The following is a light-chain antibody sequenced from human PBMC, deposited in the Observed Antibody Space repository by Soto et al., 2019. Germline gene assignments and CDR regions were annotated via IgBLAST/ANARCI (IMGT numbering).Light chain of an antibody. V-gene: IGLV2-14*01. CDR2: EVS. CDR3: SSYTTSSTLLYV. CDR1: SSDVGGYNS. Sequence: QSALTQPASVSGSPGQSITISCTGTSSDVGGYNSVSWYQQHPGKAPKLMIYEVSNLPSGVSNRFSGSKSVNTASLTISGLQDDDEADYYCSSYTTSSTLLYVFGTGTKLTVL. J-gene: IGLJ1*01.